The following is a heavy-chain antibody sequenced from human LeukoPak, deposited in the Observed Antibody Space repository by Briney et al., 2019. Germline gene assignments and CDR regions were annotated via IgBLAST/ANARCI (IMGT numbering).Heavy chain of an antibody. Sequence: TSETLSLTCTVSGGSISSSSYYWGWIRQPPGKGLEWIGSIYYSGSAYYNPSLESRVTISVDTSKNQFSLKLSSVTAADTAVYYCARLRGAMTPVTSDFDYWGQGTLVTVSS. CDR1: GGSISSSSYY. CDR2: IYYSGSA. J-gene: IGHJ4*02. D-gene: IGHD4-17*01. V-gene: IGHV4-39*01. CDR3: ARLRGAMTPVTSDFDY.